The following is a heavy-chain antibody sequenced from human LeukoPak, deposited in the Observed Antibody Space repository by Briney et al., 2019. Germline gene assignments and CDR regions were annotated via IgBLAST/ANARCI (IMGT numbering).Heavy chain of an antibody. CDR1: GGSIRSYY. Sequence: SETLSLTCTVSGGSIRSYYWSWIRQPPGKGLEWIAYIHYSGSTNYNPSLKSRVTISVDTSKNQFSLKLSSVTAADTAVYYCARGLFKGVRVLGYWGQGTLVTVSS. D-gene: IGHD3-16*01. J-gene: IGHJ4*02. CDR3: ARGLFKGVRVLGY. CDR2: IHYSGST. V-gene: IGHV4-59*12.